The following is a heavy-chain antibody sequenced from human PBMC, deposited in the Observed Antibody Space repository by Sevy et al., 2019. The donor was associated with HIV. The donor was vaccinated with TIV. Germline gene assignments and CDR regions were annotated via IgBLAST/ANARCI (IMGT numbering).Heavy chain of an antibody. CDR2: ISAYNGNT. CDR1: GYSFTSRG. CDR3: ARAGALWFGESDY. D-gene: IGHD3-10*01. J-gene: IGHJ4*02. Sequence: ASVKVSCKASGYSFTSRGIDWVRQAPGQGLEWLGWISAYNGNTKYGQRLQDRVTMTTDTSASTAYMELRGLGSDDTAVYYCARAGALWFGESDYWGQGTLVTVSS. V-gene: IGHV1-18*01.